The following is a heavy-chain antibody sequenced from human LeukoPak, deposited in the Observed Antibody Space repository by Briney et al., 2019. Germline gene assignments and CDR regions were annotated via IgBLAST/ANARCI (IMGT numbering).Heavy chain of an antibody. Sequence: SETLSLACTVSGGSISSYYWSCIRRPPGKGLEWIGYIYYSGSTKYNPSLKSRVTISVDMSKNQFSLKLSSVTAADTAVYYCARGGPVGSWFDPWGQGTLVSVSS. CDR2: IYYSGST. D-gene: IGHD1-26*01. J-gene: IGHJ5*02. V-gene: IGHV4-59*01. CDR3: ARGGPVGSWFDP. CDR1: GGSISSYY.